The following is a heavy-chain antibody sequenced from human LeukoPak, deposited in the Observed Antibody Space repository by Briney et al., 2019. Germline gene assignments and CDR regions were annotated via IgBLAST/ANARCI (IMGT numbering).Heavy chain of an antibody. Sequence: KPSETLSLTCAVYGGSFSGYYWSWIRQPPGKGLESIGEINHSGSTNYNPSLKSRVTISVDTSKNQFSLKLNSVTAADTAVYYCARNRYYYGSGNYGVPNWFDPWGQGTLVTVSS. CDR3: ARNRYYYGSGNYGVPNWFDP. D-gene: IGHD3-10*01. J-gene: IGHJ5*02. CDR2: INHSGST. CDR1: GGSFSGYY. V-gene: IGHV4-34*01.